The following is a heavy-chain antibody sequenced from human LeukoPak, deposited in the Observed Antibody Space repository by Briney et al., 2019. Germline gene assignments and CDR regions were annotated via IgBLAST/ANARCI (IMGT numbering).Heavy chain of an antibody. Sequence: GGSLRLSCESSGFVFSDYGMHWVRQAPGKGLEWVAVISYDGSNKYYADSVKGRFTISRDNSKNTLYLQMNSLRAEDTAVYYCARESIRYDSSGYYYVGRDRSGIDYWGQGTLVTVSS. CDR2: ISYDGSNK. J-gene: IGHJ4*02. D-gene: IGHD3-22*01. CDR3: ARESIRYDSSGYYYVGRDRSGIDY. V-gene: IGHV3-30*19. CDR1: GFVFSDYG.